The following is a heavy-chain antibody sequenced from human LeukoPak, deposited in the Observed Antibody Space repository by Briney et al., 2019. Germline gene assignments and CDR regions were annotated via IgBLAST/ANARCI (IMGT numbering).Heavy chain of an antibody. CDR1: GFTFDDYG. D-gene: IGHD6-19*01. Sequence: GGSLRLSCAASGFTFDDYGMSWARQAPGKGLEWVSGINWDGGSTGYADSVKGRFTISRDNAKNFLYLQMNSLRAEDTALYYCARTVSSAGWSDDAFDIWARGQWSPSLQ. V-gene: IGHV3-20*04. CDR2: INWDGGST. CDR3: ARTVSSAGWSDDAFDI. J-gene: IGHJ3*02.